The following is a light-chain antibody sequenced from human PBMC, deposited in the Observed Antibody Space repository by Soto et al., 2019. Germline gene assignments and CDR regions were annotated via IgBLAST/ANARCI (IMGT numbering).Light chain of an antibody. V-gene: IGLV2-23*02. Sequence: QSALPHPASLSLSPAQSITVSCTGSSSDIGKYNLVSWYQQHSGSAPQLILYEVSGRPSGVPTRFSGSKSGNTASLTISGLQPEDEAHYYCCSNVGVYSFIFGGGTKVTVL. J-gene: IGLJ2*01. CDR1: SSDIGKYNL. CDR2: EVS. CDR3: CSNVGVYSFI.